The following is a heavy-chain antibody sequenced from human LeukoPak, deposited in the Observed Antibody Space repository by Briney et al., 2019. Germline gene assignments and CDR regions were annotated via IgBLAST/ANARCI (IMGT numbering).Heavy chain of an antibody. D-gene: IGHD1-26*01. CDR3: AKVLHTGNHPYYFDY. V-gene: IGHV3-30*18. CDR1: GFTFSDYA. Sequence: GGSLRLSCAASGFTFSDYAMSWVRQAPGKGLEGGAVISYDGSNKYYADSVKGRFTISRDNSKNTLYLQMNSLRAEDTAVYYCAKVLHTGNHPYYFDYWGQGTLVTVSS. J-gene: IGHJ4*02. CDR2: ISYDGSNK.